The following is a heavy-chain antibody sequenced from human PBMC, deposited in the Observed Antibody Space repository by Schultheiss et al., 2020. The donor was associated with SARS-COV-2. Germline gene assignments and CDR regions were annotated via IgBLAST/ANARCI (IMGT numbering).Heavy chain of an antibody. CDR3: AQPKAYCGGDCYSHDAFDI. D-gene: IGHD2-21*02. V-gene: IGHV4-61*08. J-gene: IGHJ3*02. CDR2: IYYSGST. CDR1: GGSISSGGYY. Sequence: SETLSLTCTVSGGSISSGGYYWSWIRQHPGKGLEWIGYIYYSGSTNYNPSLKSRVTISVDTSKNQFSLKLSSVTAADTAVYYCAQPKAYCGGDCYSHDAFDIWGQGTMVTVSS.